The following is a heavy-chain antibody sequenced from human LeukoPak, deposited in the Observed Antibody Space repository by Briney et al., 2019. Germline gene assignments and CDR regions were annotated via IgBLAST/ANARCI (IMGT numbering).Heavy chain of an antibody. D-gene: IGHD6-13*01. CDR1: GFTFNNYW. J-gene: IGHJ4*02. Sequence: GGSLRLSCSASGFTFNNYWMSWVRQAPGKGLEWVANIKQDGSEKYYVDSVKGRFTISRDNSKNTLYLQMNSLRAEDTAVYYCARGELVPYYFDYWGQGTLVTVSS. CDR2: IKQDGSEK. V-gene: IGHV3-7*03. CDR3: ARGELVPYYFDY.